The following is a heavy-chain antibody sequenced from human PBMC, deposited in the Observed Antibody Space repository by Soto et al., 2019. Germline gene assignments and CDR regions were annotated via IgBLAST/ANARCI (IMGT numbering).Heavy chain of an antibody. V-gene: IGHV3-74*01. D-gene: IGHD5-18*01. CDR3: GRGGSDSPMAPGY. J-gene: IGHJ4*02. CDR1: GFTFSRYW. Sequence: GGSLRLSCAASGFTFSRYWMHWVRQAPGKGLVWVSRINPDGSDTDYADSVKGRFTISRDNAKNTVYLQMNSLRADDTAVFYCGRGGSDSPMAPGYWGQGTLVTVSS. CDR2: INPDGSDT.